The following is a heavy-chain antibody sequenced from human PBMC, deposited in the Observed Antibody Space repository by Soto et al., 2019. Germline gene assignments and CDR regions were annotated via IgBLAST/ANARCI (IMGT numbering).Heavy chain of an antibody. CDR3: ARELDGIDV. Sequence: ASVKVSCKASGGTFSSYTISWVRQAPGQGLEWMGRIIPILGIANYAQKFQGRVTITADKSTSTAYMELNSLRAEDTAVYYCARELDGIDVWGQGTTVTVSS. J-gene: IGHJ6*02. V-gene: IGHV1-69*04. CDR2: IIPILGIA. CDR1: GGTFSSYT.